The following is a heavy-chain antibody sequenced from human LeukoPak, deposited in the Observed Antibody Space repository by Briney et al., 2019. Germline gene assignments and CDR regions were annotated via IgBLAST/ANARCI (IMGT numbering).Heavy chain of an antibody. V-gene: IGHV3-30-3*01. J-gene: IGHJ5*02. Sequence: PGGSLRLSCAASGFTFSSYAMHWVRQAPGKGLEWVAVISYDGSNKYYADSAKGRFTISRDNSKNTLYLQMNSLRAEDTAVYYCARDRLYSSSWTGFDPWGQGTLVTVSS. CDR1: GFTFSSYA. CDR3: ARDRLYSSSWTGFDP. D-gene: IGHD6-13*01. CDR2: ISYDGSNK.